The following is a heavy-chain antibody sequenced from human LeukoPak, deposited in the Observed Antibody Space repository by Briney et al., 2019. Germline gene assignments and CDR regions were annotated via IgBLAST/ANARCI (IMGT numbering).Heavy chain of an antibody. J-gene: IGHJ4*02. CDR2: IKQDGSEK. D-gene: IGHD3-10*01. V-gene: IGHV3-7*01. CDR3: ARDLGMVRGIIGY. Sequence: KWVANIKQDGSEKYYVDSVKGRFTISRDNAKNSLYLQMNSLRAEDTAVYYCARDLGMVRGIIGYWGQGTLVTVSS.